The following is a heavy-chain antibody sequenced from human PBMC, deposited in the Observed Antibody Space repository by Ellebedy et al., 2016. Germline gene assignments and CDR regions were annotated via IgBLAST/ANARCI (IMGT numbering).Heavy chain of an antibody. CDR2: IYYSGST. CDR3: ARKTGTNTRWFNP. CDR1: GGSISSYY. J-gene: IGHJ5*02. Sequence: SETLSLXXTVSGGSISSYYWSWIRQPPGKGLEWIGYIYYSGSTNYNPSLKSRVTISVDTSKNQFSLKLSSVTAADTAVYYCARKTGTNTRWFNPWGQGTLVTVSS. D-gene: IGHD1-1*01. V-gene: IGHV4-59*12.